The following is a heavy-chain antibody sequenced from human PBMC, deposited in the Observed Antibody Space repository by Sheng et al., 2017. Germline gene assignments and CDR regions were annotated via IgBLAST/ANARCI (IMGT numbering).Heavy chain of an antibody. CDR1: GFTFSSYD. J-gene: IGHJ3*02. V-gene: IGHV3-13*01. CDR3: ARGRRAYYYGSGTDAFDI. Sequence: EVQLVESGGGLVQPGGSLRLSCAASGFTFSSYDMHWVRQATGKGLEWVSAIGTAGDTYYPGSVKGRFTISRENAKNSLYLQMNSLRAGDTAVYYCARGRRAYYYGSGTDAFDIWGQGTMVTV. CDR2: IGTAGDT. D-gene: IGHD3-10*01.